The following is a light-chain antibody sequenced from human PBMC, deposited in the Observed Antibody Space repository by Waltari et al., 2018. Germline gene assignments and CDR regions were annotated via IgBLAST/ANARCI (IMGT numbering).Light chain of an antibody. V-gene: IGLV1-40*01. Sequence: QSVLTPPPSVSGAPGQRVTISCTGSRSNIGAGYDVHWYQQLPGTAPKLLIYGNSNRPSGVPDRFSGSKSGTSASLAITGLQAEDEADYYCQSYDSSLSALYVFGTGTKVTVL. J-gene: IGLJ1*01. CDR2: GNS. CDR1: RSNIGAGYD. CDR3: QSYDSSLSALYV.